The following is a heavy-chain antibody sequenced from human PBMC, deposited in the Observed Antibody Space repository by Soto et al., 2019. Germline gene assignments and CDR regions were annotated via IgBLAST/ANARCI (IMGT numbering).Heavy chain of an antibody. CDR3: VRGIGYFDS. CDR2: TYYRSKWYN. D-gene: IGHD3-3*01. CDR1: GDSVSSNSAA. V-gene: IGHV6-1*01. J-gene: IGHJ4*02. Sequence: SQTLSLTCAISGDSVSSNSAAWSWIRQSPSRGLEWLGRTYYRSKWYNDYAVSVKSRITINPDTSKNQFSLQLKFVTPEATAVYYCVRGIGYFDSWSQGPLVTVSS.